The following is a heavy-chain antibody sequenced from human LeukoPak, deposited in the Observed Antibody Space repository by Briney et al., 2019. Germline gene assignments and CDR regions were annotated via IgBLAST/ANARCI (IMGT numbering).Heavy chain of an antibody. CDR1: GYSFTSYW. CDR2: IYPGDSDT. CDR3: ARQIPRKYYYGSGSIYYFDY. Sequence: GESLKISCKGSGYSFTSYWIGWLRQMPGKGLEWLGIIYPGDSDTRYSPSFQGQVTISADKSISTAYLQWSSLKASDTAMYYCARQIPRKYYYGSGSIYYFDYWGQGTLVTVSS. D-gene: IGHD3-10*01. J-gene: IGHJ4*02. V-gene: IGHV5-51*01.